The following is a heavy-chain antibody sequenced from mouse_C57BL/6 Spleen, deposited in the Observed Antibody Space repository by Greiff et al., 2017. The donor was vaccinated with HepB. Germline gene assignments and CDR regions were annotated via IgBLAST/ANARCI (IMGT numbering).Heavy chain of an antibody. J-gene: IGHJ1*03. V-gene: IGHV5-17*01. Sequence: EVQVVESGGGLVKPGGSLKLSCAASGFTFSDYGMHWVRQAPEKGLEWVAYISSGSSTIYYADTVKGRFTISRDNAKNTLFLQMTSLRSEDTAMYYCARPTTVDWYFDVWGTGTTVTVSS. D-gene: IGHD1-1*01. CDR2: ISSGSSTI. CDR3: ARPTTVDWYFDV. CDR1: GFTFSDYG.